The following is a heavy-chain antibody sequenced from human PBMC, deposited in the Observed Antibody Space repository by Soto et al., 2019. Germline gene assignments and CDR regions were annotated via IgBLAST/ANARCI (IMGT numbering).Heavy chain of an antibody. Sequence: TSETLSLTCTVSGGSISSGGYYWSWIRQHPGKGLEWIGYIYCSGSTYYNPSLKSRVTISVDTSKNQFSLKLSSVTAADTAVYYCARDRYSSSPYGMDVWGQGTTVTVS. CDR3: ARDRYSSSPYGMDV. J-gene: IGHJ6*02. CDR2: IYCSGST. D-gene: IGHD6-13*01. CDR1: GGSISSGGYY. V-gene: IGHV4-31*03.